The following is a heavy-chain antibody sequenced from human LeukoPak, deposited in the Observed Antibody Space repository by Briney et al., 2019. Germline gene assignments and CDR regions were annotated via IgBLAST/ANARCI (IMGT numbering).Heavy chain of an antibody. D-gene: IGHD5-12*01. CDR2: IIPIFGTA. J-gene: IGHJ4*02. V-gene: IGHV1-69*13. CDR1: GGTFSSYA. Sequence: SVKVSCKASGGTFSSYAISWVRQAPGQGLEWMGGIIPIFGTANYAQKFQGSVTITADESTSTAYMELSSLRSEDTAVYYCARGWTITGAYGYFDYWGQGTLVTVSS. CDR3: ARGWTITGAYGYFDY.